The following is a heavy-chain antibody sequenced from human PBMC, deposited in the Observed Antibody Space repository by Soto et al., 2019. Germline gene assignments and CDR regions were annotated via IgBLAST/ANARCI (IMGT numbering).Heavy chain of an antibody. CDR2: INSDGSRT. CDR1: GFTFSSYW. Sequence: GGSLRLSCAASGFTFSSYWMHWVRQAPGKGLVWVSRINSDGSRTTYADSVKGRFTISRDNAKNMLHLQMNSLRAEDTAVYYCAADVGGYIYGLARHWGPGTLVTVS. D-gene: IGHD4-17*01. CDR3: AADVGGYIYGLARH. V-gene: IGHV3-74*01. J-gene: IGHJ4*02.